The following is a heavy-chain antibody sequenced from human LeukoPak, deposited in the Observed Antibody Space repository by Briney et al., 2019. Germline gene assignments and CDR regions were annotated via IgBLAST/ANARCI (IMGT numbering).Heavy chain of an antibody. CDR2: IRPGDGTT. J-gene: IGHJ5*02. CDR1: GYNFINHY. CDR3: TRTVNSWFDP. V-gene: IGHV1-46*01. Sequence: ASVKISCKPSGYNFINHYIHWVRQAPGQGLEWMGVIRPGDGTTGYAQNFQGRVSMTSVTSTSTAYMELISLRSYDTAVYYCTRTVNSWFDPWGQGTPVTVS. D-gene: IGHD4-17*01.